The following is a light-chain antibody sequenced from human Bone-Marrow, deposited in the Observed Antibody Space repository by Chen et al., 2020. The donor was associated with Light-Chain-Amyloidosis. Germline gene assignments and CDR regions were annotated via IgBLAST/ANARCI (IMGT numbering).Light chain of an antibody. V-gene: IGLV3-25*03. Sequence: SYALTQPPSMSVAPGQTARITCSGDELPKKYAYWYQQKPGQAPVLVIHRDTERPSGISERFSGSSSGTTATVTISGVQAEDEADYHCQSADSSGTYEVIFGGGTKLNVL. CDR1: ELPKKY. J-gene: IGLJ2*01. CDR2: RDT. CDR3: QSADSSGTYEVI.